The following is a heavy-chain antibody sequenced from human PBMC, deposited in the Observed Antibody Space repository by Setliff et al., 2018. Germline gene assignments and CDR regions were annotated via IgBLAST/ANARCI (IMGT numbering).Heavy chain of an antibody. CDR3: AKGNNWNYVPGDYFDF. J-gene: IGHJ4*02. Sequence: GGSLRLSCVASGFTFSRYWMTWVRQAPGKGLEWVANIKEDGSEKYYVDSVKGRFTMSRDNAKNSLYLQMNSLRAEDTAIYYCAKGNNWNYVPGDYFDFWGQGTLVTVSS. CDR1: GFTFSRYW. D-gene: IGHD1-7*01. CDR2: IKEDGSEK. V-gene: IGHV3-7*03.